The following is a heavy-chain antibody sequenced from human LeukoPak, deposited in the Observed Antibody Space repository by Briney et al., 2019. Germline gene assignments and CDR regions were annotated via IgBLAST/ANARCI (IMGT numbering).Heavy chain of an antibody. J-gene: IGHJ2*01. CDR3: ARDRRHLRGYFDL. CDR1: GFTFSDYH. V-gene: IGHV3-11*01. CDR2: ISSSGSTI. Sequence: PGGSLRLSCAASGFTFSDYHMSWIRQAPGKGLEWVSYISSSGSTIYYADSVKGRFTISRDNAKNSLYLQMNSLRAEDTAVYYCARDRRHLRGYFDLWGRGTLVTVSS.